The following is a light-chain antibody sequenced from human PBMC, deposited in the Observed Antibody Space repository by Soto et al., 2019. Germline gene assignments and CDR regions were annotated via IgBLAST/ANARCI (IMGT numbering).Light chain of an antibody. CDR1: QVITNY. V-gene: IGKV1-33*01. Sequence: DIQLTQSASSLSASVGDRVTITCKASQVITNYLNWYQQKPGKAPKLLIYDISTLEIGVSSRCSGSGSGTDFTFTISGLQHEDNSTYYSQHYEDLPYTFGQGTKLEI. CDR2: DIS. CDR3: QHYEDLPYT. J-gene: IGKJ2*01.